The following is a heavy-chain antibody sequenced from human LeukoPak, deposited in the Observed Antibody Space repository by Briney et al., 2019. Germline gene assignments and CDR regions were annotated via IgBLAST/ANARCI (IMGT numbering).Heavy chain of an antibody. CDR3: AKVFGRVGTFDY. V-gene: IGHV3-23*01. CDR1: GFTFSSYA. CDR2: ISGSGGST. J-gene: IGHJ4*02. Sequence: GGSLRLSCTASGFTFSSYAMSWVRQAPGKGLEWVSAISGSGGSTYYADSVKGRFTISRDNSKNTLYLQMNSLRAEDTAVYYCAKVFGRVGTFDYWGQGTLVTVSS. D-gene: IGHD3-3*01.